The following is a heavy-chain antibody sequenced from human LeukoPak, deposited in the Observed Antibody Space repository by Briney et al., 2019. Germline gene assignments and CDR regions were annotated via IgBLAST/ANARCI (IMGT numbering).Heavy chain of an antibody. D-gene: IGHD6-13*01. CDR2: IDAGNGRT. Sequence: ASVKVSCKASGYDFTKYAVQWVRQAPGQRLEWMGWIDAGNGRTKYSQDFQGRVTLTRDASASTAYMELSSLRSEDMAIYYCARGIWTSHTVGYYFDNWGQGTLVTVSS. V-gene: IGHV1-3*03. CDR1: GYDFTKYA. J-gene: IGHJ4*02. CDR3: ARGIWTSHTVGYYFDN.